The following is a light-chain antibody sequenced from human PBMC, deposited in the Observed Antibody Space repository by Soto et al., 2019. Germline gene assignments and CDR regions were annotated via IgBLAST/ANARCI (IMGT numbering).Light chain of an antibody. CDR3: LQDYNFPFT. V-gene: IGKV1-6*01. CDR2: AAS. J-gene: IGKJ2*01. CDR1: QFIRND. Sequence: AIQMTQSPSSLSASVGDRATITCRASQFIRNDLGWYQQRPGKAPNHLIYAASNLQRGVPSTFSGGGSGTDFTTTISSLHPEDFATYYCLQDYNFPFTFGQGTKLE.